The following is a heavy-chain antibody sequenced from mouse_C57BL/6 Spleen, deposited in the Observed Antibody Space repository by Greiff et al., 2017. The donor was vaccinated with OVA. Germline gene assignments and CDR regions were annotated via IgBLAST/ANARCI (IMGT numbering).Heavy chain of an antibody. Sequence: QVQLQQSGPELVKPGASVKISCKASGYAFSSSWMNWVKQRPGKGLEWIGRIYPGDGDTNYNGKFKGKATLTADKSSSTAYMQLSSLTSEDSAVYFCAREANWDGNWYFDVWGTGTTVTVSS. CDR2: IYPGDGDT. CDR1: GYAFSSSW. D-gene: IGHD4-1*01. CDR3: AREANWDGNWYFDV. V-gene: IGHV1-82*01. J-gene: IGHJ1*03.